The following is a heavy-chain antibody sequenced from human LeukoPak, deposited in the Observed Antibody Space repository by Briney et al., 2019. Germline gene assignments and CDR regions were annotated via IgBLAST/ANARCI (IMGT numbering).Heavy chain of an antibody. CDR3: TRGSIAYYYMDV. CDR2: IYSSGST. V-gene: IGHV4-4*07. D-gene: IGHD3-22*01. J-gene: IGHJ6*03. CDR1: GGFINDYY. Sequence: SETLSLTCTVSGGFINDYYWSWIRQPAGKALEWIGRIYSSGSTNYNPSLKSRVTISVDTSKNQFSLKLSSVTAADTAVYYCTRGSIAYYYMDVWGKGTTVTISS.